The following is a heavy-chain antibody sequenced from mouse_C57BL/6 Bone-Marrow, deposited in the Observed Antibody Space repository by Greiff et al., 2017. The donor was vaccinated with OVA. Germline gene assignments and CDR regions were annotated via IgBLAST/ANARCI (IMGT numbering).Heavy chain of an antibody. CDR1: GYTFTSYW. Sequence: QVQLQQPGAELVKPGASVKLSCKASGYTFTSYWMHWVKQRPGQGLEWIGMIHPNSGSTNYNEKFKSKATLTVDKSSSTAYMQLSSLTSEDSAVYYCARWNWDEDWYFDVWGTGTTVTVSS. CDR3: ARWNWDEDWYFDV. J-gene: IGHJ1*03. CDR2: IHPNSGST. D-gene: IGHD4-1*01. V-gene: IGHV1-64*01.